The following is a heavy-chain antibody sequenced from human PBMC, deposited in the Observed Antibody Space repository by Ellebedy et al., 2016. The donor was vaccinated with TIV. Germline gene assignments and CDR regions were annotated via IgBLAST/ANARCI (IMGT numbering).Heavy chain of an antibody. CDR3: AGGYDSSSDYYVIDY. Sequence: PGGSLRLSCAASGFNFRRFGMHWVRQAPGKGLEWVAVTSDDGSRKYYTDSVKGRFTISRDNSRNTLDLQMNSLGPEDTAVYYCAGGYDSSSDYYVIDYWGQGTLVTVSS. V-gene: IGHV3-30-3*01. J-gene: IGHJ4*02. D-gene: IGHD3-22*01. CDR1: GFNFRRFG. CDR2: TSDDGSRK.